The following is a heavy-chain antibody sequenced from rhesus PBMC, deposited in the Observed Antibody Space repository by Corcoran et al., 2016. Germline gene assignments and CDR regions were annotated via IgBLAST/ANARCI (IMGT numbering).Heavy chain of an antibody. J-gene: IGHJ5-2*02. CDR3: ATGGGYSNSLDV. CDR1: GYTFTDYY. V-gene: IGHV1-111*02. Sequence: EVQLVPSGAEVKTPGASVKISCKASGYTFTDYYLHWVRPAPGTGIEWMGRVDPEDGEAIHEQKFQDRVTTTADTSTDTAYMELSSLRSEDTAVYYCATGGGYSNSLDVWGRGILVTVSS. CDR2: VDPEDGEA. D-gene: IGHD5-24*01.